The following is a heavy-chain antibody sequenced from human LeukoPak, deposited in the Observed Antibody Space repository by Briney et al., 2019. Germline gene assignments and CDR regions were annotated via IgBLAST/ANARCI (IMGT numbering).Heavy chain of an antibody. CDR3: ARVDWLLPENYFDY. D-gene: IGHD3-9*01. CDR1: GFTFSSYA. Sequence: GRSLRLSCAASGFTFSSYAMHWVRQAPGKGLERVAVISYDGSNKYYADSVKGRFTISRDNSKNTLYLQMNSLRAEDTAVYYCARVDWLLPENYFDYWGQGTLVTVSS. V-gene: IGHV3-30-3*01. CDR2: ISYDGSNK. J-gene: IGHJ4*02.